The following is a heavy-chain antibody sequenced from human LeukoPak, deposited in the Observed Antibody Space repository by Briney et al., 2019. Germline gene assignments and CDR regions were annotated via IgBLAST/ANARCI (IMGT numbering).Heavy chain of an antibody. Sequence: GQPLKISGRGSDNSLTTNRTSGVGRPPGKGLEWMGIIYRSDAYTRNSPCFQGKVTISADKTTSTDYRQWSSLKASDTAMYYGVRLYYGWGRLYYFDYWGQGTLVTVSS. CDR1: DNSLTTNR. V-gene: IGHV5-51*01. J-gene: IGHJ4*02. CDR3: VRLYYGWGRLYYFDY. CDR2: IYRSDAYT. D-gene: IGHD3-10*01.